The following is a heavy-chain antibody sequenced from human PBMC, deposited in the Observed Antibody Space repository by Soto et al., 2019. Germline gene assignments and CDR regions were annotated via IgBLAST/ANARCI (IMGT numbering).Heavy chain of an antibody. J-gene: IGHJ4*02. CDR1: GGIFSSYA. D-gene: IGHD3-16*01. V-gene: IGHV1-69*01. CDR2: IIPVFGTT. Sequence: QEQLVQSGAEVKKPGSSMKVSCKASGGIFSSYAISWVRQAPGQGLEWMGGIIPVFGTTNYAQKFQDRVTITADESTNTAYMELSSLRAEDTAMYYCAIGGSPYVWFIEYWGQGTLVSVSS. CDR3: AIGGSPYVWFIEY.